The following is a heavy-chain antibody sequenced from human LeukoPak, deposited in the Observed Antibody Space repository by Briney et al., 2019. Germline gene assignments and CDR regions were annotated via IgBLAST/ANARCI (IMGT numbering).Heavy chain of an antibody. Sequence: GGPLRLSCAASGFTFSNYALSWLRQAPGKGLEWVSGISGSGDGTYYADSVKGRFTISRDNSKNTLYLQMNSLRAEDTAVYFCAKGGLFAVIAVYHWFDPWGQGTLVTVSS. D-gene: IGHD2-21*01. V-gene: IGHV3-23*01. CDR3: AKGGLFAVIAVYHWFDP. CDR1: GFTFSNYA. CDR2: ISGSGDGT. J-gene: IGHJ5*02.